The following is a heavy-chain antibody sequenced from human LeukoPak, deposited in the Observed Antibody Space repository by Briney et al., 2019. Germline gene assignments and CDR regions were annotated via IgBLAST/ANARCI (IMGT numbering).Heavy chain of an antibody. CDR3: ARGTATDPGVDY. CDR1: GFTFSSYW. J-gene: IGHJ4*02. CDR2: IKEDGSEK. Sequence: PGRSLRLSCAASGFTFSSYWMNWLRQAPGKGLEWVATIKEDGSEKYYVDSVKGRFTISRDNAKNSLYLQVNSLRVEDTAVYYCARGTATDPGVDYWGQGTLVTVSS. D-gene: IGHD3-10*01. V-gene: IGHV3-7*03.